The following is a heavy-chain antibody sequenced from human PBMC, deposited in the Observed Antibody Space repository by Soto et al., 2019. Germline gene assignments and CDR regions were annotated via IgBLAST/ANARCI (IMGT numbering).Heavy chain of an antibody. CDR3: ARVPVVVAAGVDY. J-gene: IGHJ4*02. Sequence: QVQLVESGGGVVQPGRSLRLSCAASGFTFSSYAMHWVRQAPGKGLEWVAVISYDGSNKYYADSVKGRFTISRDNSKNTLYLQMNSLRAEDTAVYYCARVPVVVAAGVDYWGQGTLVTVSS. CDR1: GFTFSSYA. CDR2: ISYDGSNK. D-gene: IGHD2-15*01. V-gene: IGHV3-30-3*01.